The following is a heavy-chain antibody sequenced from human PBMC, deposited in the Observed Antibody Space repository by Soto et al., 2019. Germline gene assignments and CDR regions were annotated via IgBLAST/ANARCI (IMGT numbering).Heavy chain of an antibody. D-gene: IGHD4-17*01. Sequence: GGSLRLSCVASGFTFSRYGMHWVRQAPGKGLEWVAVIWNDGSKQVYDDSVKGRFTISRDNSKNTLYLEMDRLRDEDTSVYYCARDDDYEANAIDLWGQGTLVTVSS. J-gene: IGHJ5*02. CDR1: GFTFSRYG. V-gene: IGHV3-33*01. CDR3: ARDDDYEANAIDL. CDR2: IWNDGSKQ.